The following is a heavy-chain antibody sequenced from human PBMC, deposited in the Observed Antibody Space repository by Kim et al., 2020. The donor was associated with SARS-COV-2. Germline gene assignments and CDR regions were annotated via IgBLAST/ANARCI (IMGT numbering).Heavy chain of an antibody. D-gene: IGHD3-10*01. J-gene: IGHJ6*02. CDR2: IIPIFGTA. CDR1: GGTFSSYA. Sequence: SVKVSCKASGGTFSSYAISWVRQAPGQGLEWMGGIIPIFGTANYAQKFEGRVTITADESTSTAYMELSSLRSEDTAVFYCARMTVRGVIGLYGAGMDVWGQGTTVTVSS. V-gene: IGHV1-69*13. CDR3: ARMTVRGVIGLYGAGMDV.